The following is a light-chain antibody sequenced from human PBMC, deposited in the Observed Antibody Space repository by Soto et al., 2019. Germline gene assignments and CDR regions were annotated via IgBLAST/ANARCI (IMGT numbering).Light chain of an antibody. J-gene: IGKJ4*01. Sequence: EIVLTQSPATLSLSPGERATLSCRASQSVSGCLAWYQQKPGQAPRLLIYDASNRATGIPARFSGSGSGTDFTLTISSLEPEDSAVYYCQQRCNWPPVTFGGGTKVEIK. CDR3: QQRCNWPPVT. CDR2: DAS. CDR1: QSVSGC. V-gene: IGKV3-11*01.